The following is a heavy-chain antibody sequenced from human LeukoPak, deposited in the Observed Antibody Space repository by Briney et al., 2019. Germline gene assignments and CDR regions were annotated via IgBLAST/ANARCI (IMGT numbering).Heavy chain of an antibody. Sequence: GESLKISCKGSGYSFTTYWIAWVRQMPGKGLEWMGIIYPGDSDTRYSPSFQGQVTISADKSISTAYLQWSSLQASDTAIYYCARWLAYCSATSCYQPFDFWGQGTLVTVSS. V-gene: IGHV5-51*01. J-gene: IGHJ4*02. CDR1: GYSFTTYW. CDR2: IYPGDSDT. D-gene: IGHD2-2*01. CDR3: ARWLAYCSATSCYQPFDF.